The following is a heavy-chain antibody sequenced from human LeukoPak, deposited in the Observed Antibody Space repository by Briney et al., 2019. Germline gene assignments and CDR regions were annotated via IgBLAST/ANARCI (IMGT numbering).Heavy chain of an antibody. CDR2: IIPILGIA. J-gene: IGHJ5*02. D-gene: IGHD2-21*02. Sequence: GASVKVSCKASGGTFSSYAISWVRQAPGQGLEWMGRIIPILGIANYTQKFQGRVTITADKSTSTAYMELSSLRSEDTAVYYCAMAHIVVVTAIFEWFDPWGQGTLVTVSS. V-gene: IGHV1-69*04. CDR3: AMAHIVVVTAIFEWFDP. CDR1: GGTFSSYA.